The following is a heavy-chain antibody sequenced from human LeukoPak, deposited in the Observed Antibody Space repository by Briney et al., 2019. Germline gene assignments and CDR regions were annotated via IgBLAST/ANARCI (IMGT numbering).Heavy chain of an antibody. D-gene: IGHD6-13*01. CDR1: GGSIDRSSYY. CDR3: ARGWGAAASAIY. V-gene: IGHV4-39*01. J-gene: IGHJ4*02. CDR2: IYYSGHT. Sequence: SETLSPTCSVSGGSIDRSSYYWVWIRQPPGQGLEWIGSIYYSGHTYYSPSLKTRVVMSVDTSMNQFSLNVTSVTAADTAIYFCARGWGAAASAIYWGQGTLVTVSS.